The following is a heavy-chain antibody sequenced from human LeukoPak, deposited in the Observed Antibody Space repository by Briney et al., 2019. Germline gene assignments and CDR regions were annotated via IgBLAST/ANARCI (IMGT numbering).Heavy chain of an antibody. Sequence: GGSLRLSCAASGFTFSSYAMHWVRQAPGKGLEWVAVISYDGSNKYYADSVKGRFTISRDNSRNTLYLQMNSLRAEDTAVYYCARVDIVGATEGLLDYWGQGTLVTVSS. CDR1: GFTFSSYA. V-gene: IGHV3-30-3*01. D-gene: IGHD1-26*01. CDR3: ARVDIVGATEGLLDY. J-gene: IGHJ4*02. CDR2: ISYDGSNK.